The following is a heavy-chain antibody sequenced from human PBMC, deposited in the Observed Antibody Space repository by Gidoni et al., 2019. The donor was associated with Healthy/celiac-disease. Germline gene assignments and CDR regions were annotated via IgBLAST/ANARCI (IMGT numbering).Heavy chain of an antibody. CDR1: GFPFLSYS. V-gene: IGHV3-21*01. Sequence: EVQLVESGGGLVKPGGSLILSGAASGFPFLSYSMNWVRQAPGKGLEWVSSISSSSSDIYYADSVKGRFTISRDNAKNSLYLQMNSLRAEDTAVYYCARGWVYGDYPYFDYWGQGTLVTVSS. CDR3: ARGWVYGDYPYFDY. CDR2: ISSSSSDI. D-gene: IGHD4-17*01. J-gene: IGHJ4*02.